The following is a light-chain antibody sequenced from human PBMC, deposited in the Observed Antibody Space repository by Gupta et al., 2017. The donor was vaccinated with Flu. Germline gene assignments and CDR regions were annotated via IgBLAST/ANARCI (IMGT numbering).Light chain of an antibody. CDR3: QQYGSTPWT. J-gene: IGKJ1*01. CDR1: QNINSKY. V-gene: IGKV3-20*01. CDR2: GGF. Sequence: EGATLSCRTSQNINSKYLAWYQQRPGQAPRVLIFGGFSRASGVPDRFSGDWSGTDFTLTISRVEPEDFAVYYCQQYGSTPWTFGQGTKVEIK.